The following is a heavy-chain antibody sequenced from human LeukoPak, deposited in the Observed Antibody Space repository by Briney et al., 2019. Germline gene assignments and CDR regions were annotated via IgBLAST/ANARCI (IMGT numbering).Heavy chain of an antibody. J-gene: IGHJ4*02. CDR2: ISINARVT. D-gene: IGHD5-24*01. CDR3: TRVGYIDEGIDY. CDR1: GFTFSTYA. Sequence: PGGSLRLSCSASGFTFSTYAMAWVRQAPGKGLEWVSCISINARVTYYGESVRGRFTISRDNSKNTLYLQMNSLRAEDTAIYYCTRVGYIDEGIDYWGQGTLVTVSS. V-gene: IGHV3-23*01.